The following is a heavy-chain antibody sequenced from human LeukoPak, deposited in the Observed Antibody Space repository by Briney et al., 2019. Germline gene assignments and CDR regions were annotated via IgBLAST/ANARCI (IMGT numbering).Heavy chain of an antibody. D-gene: IGHD3-22*01. Sequence: GGSLRLSCAASGFTFSSYGMSWIRQAPGKGLEWVSHISSSGTTIYNADSVKGRFTISRDNAKNSLYLQMNSLRVEDTAVYYCARDILHTSSGDGFDYWGQGTLVTVSS. CDR1: GFTFSSYG. CDR2: ISSSGTTI. CDR3: ARDILHTSSGDGFDY. J-gene: IGHJ4*02. V-gene: IGHV3-48*04.